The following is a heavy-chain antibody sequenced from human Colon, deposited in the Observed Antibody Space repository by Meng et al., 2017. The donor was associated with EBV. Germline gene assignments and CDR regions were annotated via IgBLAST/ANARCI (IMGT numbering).Heavy chain of an antibody. CDR2: IYYIGGT. V-gene: IGHV4-61*01. CDR1: GDSVATGRYY. D-gene: IGHD3-10*01. J-gene: IGHJ5*02. Sequence: QVKPQESGLGLVEPSETLSLPCTVSGDSVATGRYYWSWIRQPPGKGLEWIAYIYYIGGTNYNPSLKSRLTISLDTSKNQFSLSLRSVTAADTAVYYCARVSGRSFDPWGQGTLVTVSS. CDR3: ARVSGRSFDP.